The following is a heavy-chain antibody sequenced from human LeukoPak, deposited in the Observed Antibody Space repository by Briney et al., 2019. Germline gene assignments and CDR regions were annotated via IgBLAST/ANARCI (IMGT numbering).Heavy chain of an antibody. CDR2: VSSDGSIT. Sequence: GGSLRLSCAASGFSFNVFEMHWVRQAPGKGLEWVSDVSSDGSITYYADSVRGRFTTSRDNAKNSLYLQMNSLRAEDTALYYCARDPRGQLLRNQRDHSYYYIDLWGKGTTVTVAS. CDR3: ARDPRGQLLRNQRDHSYYYIDL. J-gene: IGHJ6*03. V-gene: IGHV3-48*01. CDR1: GFSFNVFE. D-gene: IGHD2-15*01.